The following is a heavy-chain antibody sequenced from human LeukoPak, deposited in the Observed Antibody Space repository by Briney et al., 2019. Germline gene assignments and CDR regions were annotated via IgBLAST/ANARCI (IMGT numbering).Heavy chain of an antibody. D-gene: IGHD6-6*01. CDR2: IWNDGSNK. CDR1: GFTFSSYG. CDR3: AREYSSSVYNWFDP. J-gene: IGHJ5*02. Sequence: GGSLRLSCAASGFTFSSYGMHWVRQAPNKGLEWVAIIWNDGSNKYYADSVKGRFTISRDNSKNTLYLQMNSLRAEDTAVYYCAREYSSSVYNWFDPWGQGTLVTVSS. V-gene: IGHV3-33*01.